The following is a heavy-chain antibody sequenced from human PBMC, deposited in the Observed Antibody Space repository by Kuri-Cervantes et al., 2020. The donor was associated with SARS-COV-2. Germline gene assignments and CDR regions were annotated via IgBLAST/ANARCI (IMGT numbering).Heavy chain of an antibody. CDR3: AREEAVAGFDY. D-gene: IGHD6-19*01. Sequence: GRSLRLSCAASGLTFSSYAMSWVRQAPGKGLEWVSAISGSGGSTYYADSVKGRFTISRDNSKNTLYLQMNSLRAEDTAVYYCAREEAVAGFDYWGQGTLVTVSS. J-gene: IGHJ4*02. CDR2: ISGSGGST. CDR1: GLTFSSYA. V-gene: IGHV3-23*01.